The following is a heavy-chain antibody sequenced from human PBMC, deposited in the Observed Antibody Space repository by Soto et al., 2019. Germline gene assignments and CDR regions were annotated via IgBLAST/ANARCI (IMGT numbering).Heavy chain of an antibody. Sequence: EVQLLESGGGLVQPGGSLTLSCAASGFTFSNYAMSWVRQAPGKGLEWVSSISGSGSGTYYADSVKGRFTIFRDNSKNTLFLQMHSLRVEDTAVYYCAQDLRNSLSTGWYGVNCWGQGTLVTVSS. V-gene: IGHV3-23*01. CDR3: AQDLRNSLSTGWYGVNC. J-gene: IGHJ4*02. CDR1: GFTFSNYA. D-gene: IGHD6-19*01. CDR2: ISGSGSGT.